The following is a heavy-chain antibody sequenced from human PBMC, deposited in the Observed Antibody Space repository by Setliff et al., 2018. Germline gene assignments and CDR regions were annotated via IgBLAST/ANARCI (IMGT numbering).Heavy chain of an antibody. Sequence: SVKVSCKVSGGSFSNYAINWVRQVSGQGLEWMGRFIPVLSSADYSQRFQGRVTFTADESTTTVFMELSSLRSEDTAVYFCARWLSSDPFDIWGQGTVVTVS. CDR3: ARWLSSDPFDI. J-gene: IGHJ3*02. CDR1: GGSFSNYA. V-gene: IGHV1-69*11. CDR2: FIPVLSSA. D-gene: IGHD5-12*01.